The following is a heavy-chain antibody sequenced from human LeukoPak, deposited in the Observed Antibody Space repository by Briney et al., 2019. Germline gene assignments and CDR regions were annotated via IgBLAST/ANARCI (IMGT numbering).Heavy chain of an antibody. CDR1: GFTFDDYA. J-gene: IGHJ4*02. CDR2: ISWNSGSI. V-gene: IGHV3-9*01. CDR3: AKGASPMVRGVIDY. D-gene: IGHD3-10*01. Sequence: PGRSLRLSCAASGFTFDDYAMHWVRQAPGKGLEWVSGISWNSGSIVYADSVKGRFTISRDNAKNSLYLQMNSLRAEDTALYYCAKGASPMVRGVIDYWGQGTLVTVSS.